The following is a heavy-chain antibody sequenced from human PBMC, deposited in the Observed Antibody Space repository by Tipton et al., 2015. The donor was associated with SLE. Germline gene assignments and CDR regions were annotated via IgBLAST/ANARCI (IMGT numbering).Heavy chain of an antibody. Sequence: QLVQSGGGLVLPGGSLRLSCAASGFSLSYYEMNWVRQAPGKGLEWISHIGGSADTIYYADSVKGRFTISRDNSKNTLYLQMNSLGAEGTAVNYCARGAQGGWDIVVLPPHDIWGQGTMVTVSS. CDR1: GFSLSYYE. CDR2: IGGSADTI. V-gene: IGHV3-48*03. CDR3: ARGAQGGWDIVVLPPHDI. J-gene: IGHJ3*02. D-gene: IGHD2-2*01.